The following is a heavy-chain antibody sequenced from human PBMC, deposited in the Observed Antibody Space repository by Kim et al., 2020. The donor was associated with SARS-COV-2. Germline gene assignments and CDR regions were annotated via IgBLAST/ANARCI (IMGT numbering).Heavy chain of an antibody. CDR2: ISSSSSYI. CDR3: AREIAARPQNWFDP. CDR1: GFTFSSYS. Sequence: GGSLRLSCAASGFTFSSYSMNWVRQAPGKGLEWVSSISSSSSYIYYADSVKGRFTISRDNAKNSLYLQMNSLRAEDTAVYYCAREIAARPQNWFDPWGQGTLVTVSS. J-gene: IGHJ5*02. V-gene: IGHV3-21*01. D-gene: IGHD6-6*01.